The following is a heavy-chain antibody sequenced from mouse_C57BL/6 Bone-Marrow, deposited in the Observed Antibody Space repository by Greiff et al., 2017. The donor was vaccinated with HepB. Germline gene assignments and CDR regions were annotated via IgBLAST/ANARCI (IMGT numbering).Heavy chain of an antibody. V-gene: IGHV1-81*01. D-gene: IGHD1-2*01. Sequence: VQLQQSGAELARPGASVKLSCKASGYTFTSYGISWVKQRTGQGLEWIGEIYPRSGNTYYNEKFKGKATLTADKSSSTAYMELRSLTSEDSAVYFCAREHYYGPSGGRFAYWGQGTLVTVSA. CDR3: AREHYYGPSGGRFAY. CDR1: GYTFTSYG. CDR2: IYPRSGNT. J-gene: IGHJ3*01.